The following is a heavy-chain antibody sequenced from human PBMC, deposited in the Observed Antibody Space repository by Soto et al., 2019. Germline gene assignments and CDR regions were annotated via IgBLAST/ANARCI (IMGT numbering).Heavy chain of an antibody. CDR3: ARARRITIFGVVIMGYFDY. CDR1: GGSFSGYY. CDR2: INHSGST. J-gene: IGHJ4*02. D-gene: IGHD3-3*01. Sequence: PSETLSLTCAVYGGSFSGYYWSWIRQPPGKGLEWIGEINHSGSTNYNPSLKSRVTISVDTSKNQFSLKLSSVTAADTAVYYCARARRITIFGVVIMGYFDYWGQGTLVTVSS. V-gene: IGHV4-34*01.